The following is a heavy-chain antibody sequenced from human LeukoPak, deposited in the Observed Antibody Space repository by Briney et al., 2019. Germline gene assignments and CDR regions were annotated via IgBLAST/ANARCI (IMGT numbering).Heavy chain of an antibody. Sequence: SGTLSLTCAVSGGSISSSHWGSWVRQPPGKGLGWIGEIYHSGSTNYNPSLKSRVTLSVDNSKNHFSLKLSSVTAADTAVYYCARLWTGYSDSSGYYYLDYWGQATLVTVSS. V-gene: IGHV4-4*02. D-gene: IGHD3-22*01. CDR3: ARLWTGYSDSSGYYYLDY. CDR1: GGSISSSHW. CDR2: IYHSGST. J-gene: IGHJ4*02.